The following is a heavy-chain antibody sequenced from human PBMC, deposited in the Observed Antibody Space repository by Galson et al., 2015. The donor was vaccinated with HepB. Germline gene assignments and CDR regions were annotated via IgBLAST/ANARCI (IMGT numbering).Heavy chain of an antibody. D-gene: IGHD2-8*02. CDR3: TTDVNYSTYWSWLDP. CDR1: GFPFNNAW. V-gene: IGHV3-15*01. CDR2: IKRKTDGETT. Sequence: SLRLSCAASGFPFNNAWMTWVRQAPGMGLEWVGRIKRKTDGETTDYAAPVKGRFTISRDDSKNRLYLQTNSLKTEDTAVYYCTTDVNYSTYWSWLDPWGQGTLVTVSS. J-gene: IGHJ5*02.